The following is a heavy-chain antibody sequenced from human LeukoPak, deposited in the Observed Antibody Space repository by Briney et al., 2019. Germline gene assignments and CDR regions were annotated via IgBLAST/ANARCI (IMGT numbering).Heavy chain of an antibody. J-gene: IGHJ4*02. V-gene: IGHV3-30-3*01. D-gene: IGHD3-10*01. CDR1: GFTFSSYA. Sequence: GGSLRLSCAASGFTFSSYAMHWVRQAPGKGLEWVAVISYDGSNKYYADSVKGRFTISRDNSKNTLYLQMNSLRTEDTAVYYCVRTGVSGSSEEYYFDYWGQGTLVTVSS. CDR2: ISYDGSNK. CDR3: VRTGVSGSSEEYYFDY.